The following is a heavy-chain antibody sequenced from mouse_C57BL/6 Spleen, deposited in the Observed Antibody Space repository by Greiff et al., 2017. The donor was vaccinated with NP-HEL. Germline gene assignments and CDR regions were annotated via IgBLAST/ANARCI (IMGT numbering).Heavy chain of an antibody. D-gene: IGHD4-1*01. V-gene: IGHV1-52*01. CDR2: IDPSDSET. CDR3: ARSRLTGYWYFDV. Sequence: QVQLQQPGAELVRPGSSVKLSCKASGYTFTSYWMHWVKQRPIQGLEWIGNIDPSDSETHYNQKFKDKATLTVDKSSSTAYMQLSSLTSEDSAVYYCARSRLTGYWYFDVWGTGTTVTVSS. CDR1: GYTFTSYW. J-gene: IGHJ1*03.